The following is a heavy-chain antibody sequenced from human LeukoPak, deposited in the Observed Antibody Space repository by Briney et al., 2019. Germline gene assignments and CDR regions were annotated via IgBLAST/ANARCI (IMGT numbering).Heavy chain of an antibody. V-gene: IGHV3-30*04. J-gene: IGHJ5*02. CDR3: ARGEPLNS. Sequence: GRSLRLSCAASGFEFNVYAMHWVRQAPGKGLEWVAMISYDGSTKYYAASVKGRFTISRDNSKTTLFLQMDSLRPEDTAVYYCARGEPLNSWGQGTLVTVSS. D-gene: IGHD1-26*01. CDR2: ISYDGSTK. CDR1: GFEFNVYA.